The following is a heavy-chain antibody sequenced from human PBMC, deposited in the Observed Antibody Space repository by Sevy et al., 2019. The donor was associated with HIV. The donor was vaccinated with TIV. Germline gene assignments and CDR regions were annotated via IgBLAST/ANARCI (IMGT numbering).Heavy chain of an antibody. CDR2: ISAYNGNT. J-gene: IGHJ3*02. CDR3: ARYVHLLTVAGVPDDAFDI. Sequence: ASVKVSCKASGYTFTSYGISWVRQAPGQGLEWMGWISAYNGNTNYAQKLQGRVTMIIDTSTSTAYMELRRQRSDDTAVYYCARYVHLLTVAGVPDDAFDIWGQGTMVTVSS. D-gene: IGHD6-13*01. CDR1: GYTFTSYG. V-gene: IGHV1-18*01.